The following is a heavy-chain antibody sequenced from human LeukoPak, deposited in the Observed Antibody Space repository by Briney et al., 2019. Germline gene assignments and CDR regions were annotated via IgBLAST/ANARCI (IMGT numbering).Heavy chain of an antibody. CDR2: INAGNGNT. CDR1: GYNFTSYA. J-gene: IGHJ6*04. V-gene: IGHV1-3*01. CDR3: ARDRDDILTGYSYGMDV. Sequence: GASVKVSCKAYGYNFTSYAMHWVRQAPGQRLEWMGWINAGNGNTKYSQKFQGRVTITRDTSASTPYMELSSLRSEDTAVYYCARDRDDILTGYSYGMDVWGKGTTVTVSS. D-gene: IGHD3-9*01.